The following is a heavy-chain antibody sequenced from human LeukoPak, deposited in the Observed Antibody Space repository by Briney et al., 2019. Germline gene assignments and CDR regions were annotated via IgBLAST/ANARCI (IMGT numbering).Heavy chain of an antibody. CDR1: GFTFSSYW. J-gene: IGHJ4*02. CDR2: IKQDGSEK. Sequence: GGSLRLSCTASGFTFSSYWMSWVRQAPGKGLEWVANIKQDGSEKYYVDSVKGRFTIFRGNAKNSLYLQMNSLRAEDTAVYYCATAGYCSSTSCYSRDYWGQGTLVTVSS. CDR3: ATAGYCSSTSCYSRDY. D-gene: IGHD2-2*02. V-gene: IGHV3-7*01.